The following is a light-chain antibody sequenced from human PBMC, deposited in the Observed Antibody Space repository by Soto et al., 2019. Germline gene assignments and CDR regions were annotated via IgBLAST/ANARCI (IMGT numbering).Light chain of an antibody. Sequence: QSALTQPASVSGSPGQSITISCSGTSSDIGGYNYVSWYQQYPGKAPKLIIYDVFNRPSGVSNRFSGSKSGNTASLTISGLQPEDEADYYCNSFTTSSTFVVFGGGTKLTVL. CDR1: SSDIGGYNY. J-gene: IGLJ2*01. CDR2: DVF. CDR3: NSFTTSSTFVV. V-gene: IGLV2-14*01.